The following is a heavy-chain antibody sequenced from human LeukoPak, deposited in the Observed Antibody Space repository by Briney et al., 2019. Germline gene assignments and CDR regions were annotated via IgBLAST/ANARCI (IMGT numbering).Heavy chain of an antibody. CDR2: IIPIFGTA. CDR3: ARDLLPDPPLGPSAENY. V-gene: IGHV1-69*01. CDR1: GGTFSSYA. Sequence: GASVKVSCKASGGTFSSYAISWVRQAPGQGLEWMGGIIPIFGTANYAQKFQGRVTITADESTSTAYMELSSLRSEDTAVYYCARDLLPDPPLGPSAENYWGQGTLVTVSS. J-gene: IGHJ4*02. D-gene: IGHD2/OR15-2a*01.